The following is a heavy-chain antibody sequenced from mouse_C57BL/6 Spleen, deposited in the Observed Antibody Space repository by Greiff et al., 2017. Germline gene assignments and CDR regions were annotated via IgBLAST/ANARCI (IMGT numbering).Heavy chain of an antibody. V-gene: IGHV1-74*01. D-gene: IGHD2-1*01. CDR2: IHPSDSDT. CDR3: AILYPVYAMDY. Sequence: QVQLQQSGAELVKPGASVKVSCKASGYTFTSYWMHWVKQRPGQGLEWIGRIHPSDSDTNYNQKFKGKATLTVDKSSSTAYMQLISLTSEDSAVYYCAILYPVYAMDYWGQGTSVTVSS. CDR1: GYTFTSYW. J-gene: IGHJ4*01.